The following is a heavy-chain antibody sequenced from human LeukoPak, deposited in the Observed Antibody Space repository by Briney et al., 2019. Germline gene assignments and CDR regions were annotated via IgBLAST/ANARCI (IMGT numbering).Heavy chain of an antibody. CDR1: GYTFTSYT. Sequence: ASVKVSCKASGYTFTSYTIHWVRQAPEQSLEWMGWINPNSGGTNYAQKFQGRVTMTRNTSISTAYMELSSLRSEDTAVYYCARGRVDTAMENSYYYYYMDVWGKGTTVTISS. CDR2: INPNSGGT. D-gene: IGHD5-18*01. CDR3: ARGRVDTAMENSYYYYYMDV. V-gene: IGHV1-8*01. J-gene: IGHJ6*03.